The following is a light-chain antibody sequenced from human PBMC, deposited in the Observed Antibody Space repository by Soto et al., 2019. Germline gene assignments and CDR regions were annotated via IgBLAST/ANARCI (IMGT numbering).Light chain of an antibody. J-gene: IGKJ4*01. CDR1: QDISNS. V-gene: IGKV1-27*01. Sequence: DIQMTQSPSSLSASVGDRVTITCRASQDISNSLAWYQQKPGKVPKVLIYATSILQSGVPARFSGSGSGTDSTLTISRLQPEDVATYYCQNYNSAPLTFGGGTKVEI. CDR3: QNYNSAPLT. CDR2: ATS.